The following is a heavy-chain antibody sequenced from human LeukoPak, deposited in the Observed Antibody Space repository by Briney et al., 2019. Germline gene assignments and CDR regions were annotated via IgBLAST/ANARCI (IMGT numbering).Heavy chain of an antibody. J-gene: IGHJ4*02. Sequence: GGSLRLSCAASGFTFSSYEMNWVRQAPGKGLEWVSYISSSGSTIYYADSVKGRFTISRDNAKNSLYLQMNSLRAEDTAVYYCARAGDYGETRASLDYWGQGTLVTVSS. D-gene: IGHD4-17*01. V-gene: IGHV3-48*03. CDR1: GFTFSSYE. CDR3: ARAGDYGETRASLDY. CDR2: ISSSGSTI.